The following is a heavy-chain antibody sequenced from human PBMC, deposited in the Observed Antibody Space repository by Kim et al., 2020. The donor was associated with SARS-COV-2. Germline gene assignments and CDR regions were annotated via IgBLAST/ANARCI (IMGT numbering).Heavy chain of an antibody. CDR3: ARDSSSYWSVGFDP. Sequence: NPSLKSRVTISVDTSKNQFSLKLSSVTAADTAVYYCARDSSSYWSVGFDPWGQGTLVTVSS. J-gene: IGHJ5*02. D-gene: IGHD6-13*01. V-gene: IGHV4-34*01.